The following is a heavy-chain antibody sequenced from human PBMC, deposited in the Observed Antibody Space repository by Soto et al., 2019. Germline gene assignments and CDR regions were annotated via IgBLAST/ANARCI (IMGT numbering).Heavy chain of an antibody. D-gene: IGHD6-25*01. V-gene: IGHV3-23*01. Sequence: EVQLLESGGGLVQPGRSLRLSCAASGFTFSSYAMSWVRQAPGKGLEWVSAISGSGSTTYYAPSVKGRFTITRHNSKNMLFLQLNSVRAEDTAVYYCAKFFVETGGSSGWPWVFHYWGQGTLVTVSS. J-gene: IGHJ4*02. CDR2: ISGSGSTT. CDR3: AKFFVETGGSSGWPWVFHY. CDR1: GFTFSSYA.